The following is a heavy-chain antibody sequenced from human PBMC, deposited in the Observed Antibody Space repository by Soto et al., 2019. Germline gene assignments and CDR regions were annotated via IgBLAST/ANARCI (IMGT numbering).Heavy chain of an antibody. CDR3: AGLRSSWYLIDY. Sequence: GGSLRLSCAASGFTVSSNYMSWVRQAPGKGLEWVSVIYSGGSTYYADSVKGRFTISRDNSKNTLYLQMNSLRAGDTAVYYCAGLRSSWYLIDYWGQGTLVTVSS. D-gene: IGHD6-13*01. V-gene: IGHV3-66*01. J-gene: IGHJ4*02. CDR2: IYSGGST. CDR1: GFTVSSNY.